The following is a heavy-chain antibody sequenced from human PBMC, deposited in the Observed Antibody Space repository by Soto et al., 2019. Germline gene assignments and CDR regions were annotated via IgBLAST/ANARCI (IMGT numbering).Heavy chain of an antibody. D-gene: IGHD6-19*01. CDR2: MSNTGGDT. CDR3: ARDPPGAGPDFDS. Sequence: PGGSLRLSCAASGFTFSNYAMTWVRQAPGKGLEWVSFMSNTGGDTYYADSVKGRFTMSRDNSQNTLYLQMNSLKVEDTALYYCARDPPGAGPDFDSWGQGTLVTVSS. V-gene: IGHV3-23*01. CDR1: GFTFSNYA. J-gene: IGHJ4*02.